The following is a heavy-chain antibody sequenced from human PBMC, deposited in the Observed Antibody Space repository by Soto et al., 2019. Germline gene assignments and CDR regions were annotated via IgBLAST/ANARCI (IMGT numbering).Heavy chain of an antibody. CDR1: GYTFTSYD. Sequence: ASVKVSCKASGYTFTSYDINWVRQATGQGLEWMGWMNPNSGNTGYAQKFQGRVTMTRNTSISTAYMELSSLRSEDTAVYYCARGSRLLERLGNYYGMDVWGQGTTVTVSS. J-gene: IGHJ6*02. D-gene: IGHD1-1*01. CDR3: ARGSRLLERLGNYYGMDV. V-gene: IGHV1-8*01. CDR2: MNPNSGNT.